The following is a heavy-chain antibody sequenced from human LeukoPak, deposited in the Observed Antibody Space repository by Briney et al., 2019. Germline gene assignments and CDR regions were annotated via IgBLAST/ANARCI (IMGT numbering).Heavy chain of an antibody. CDR1: GGSISSYY. V-gene: IGHV4-4*07. Sequence: SETLSLTCTVSGGSISSYYWSWIRQPAGKGLEWIGRIYTSGSTNYNPSLKSRVTMSVDTSKNQFSLKLSSVTAADTAVYYCARVYIVATIRYFDYWGQGTLVTVSS. CDR2: IYTSGST. D-gene: IGHD5-12*01. CDR3: ARVYIVATIRYFDY. J-gene: IGHJ4*02.